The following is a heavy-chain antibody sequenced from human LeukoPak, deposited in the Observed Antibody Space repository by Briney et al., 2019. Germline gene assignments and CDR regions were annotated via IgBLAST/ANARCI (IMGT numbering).Heavy chain of an antibody. D-gene: IGHD1-7*01. V-gene: IGHV1-2*02. CDR2: INPNSGGT. CDR1: GYTFTGYY. Sequence: ASVKVSCKASGYTFTGYYMHWVRQAPGQGLEWMGWINPNSGGTNYAQKFQGRVTMTRDTSISTAYMELSRLRSDDTAVYYCAREFLMDRVLELQSQLNAFDIWGQGTMVTVSS. CDR3: AREFLMDRVLELQSQLNAFDI. J-gene: IGHJ3*02.